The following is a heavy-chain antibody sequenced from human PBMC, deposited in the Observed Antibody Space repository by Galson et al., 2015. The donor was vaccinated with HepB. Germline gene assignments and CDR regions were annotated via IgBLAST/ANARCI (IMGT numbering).Heavy chain of an antibody. CDR3: ARGSSSWYESFDY. D-gene: IGHD6-13*01. Sequence: SLRLASAASGFNFHIHTWQCVRQAPGKGLEWVAVISYDGSNKYYADSVKGRFTISRDNSKNTLYLQMNSLRAEDTAVYYCARGSSSWYESFDYWGQGTLVTVSS. J-gene: IGHJ4*02. CDR1: GFNFHIHT. CDR2: ISYDGSNK. V-gene: IGHV3-30*04.